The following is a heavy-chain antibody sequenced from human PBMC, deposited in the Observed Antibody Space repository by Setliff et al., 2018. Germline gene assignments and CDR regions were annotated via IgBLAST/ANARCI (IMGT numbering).Heavy chain of an antibody. CDR3: ATKAVAGT. V-gene: IGHV3-11*01. J-gene: IGHJ4*02. Sequence: GGSLRLSCAASGFTFSDYYMSWIRQTPGKGLEWVAYISSSGSLISYPDSVKGRFTISRDNAKKSVDLQMNSLRAEDTAVYYCATKAVAGTGGQGTLVTVSS. CDR1: GFTFSDYY. D-gene: IGHD6-19*01. CDR2: ISSSGSLI.